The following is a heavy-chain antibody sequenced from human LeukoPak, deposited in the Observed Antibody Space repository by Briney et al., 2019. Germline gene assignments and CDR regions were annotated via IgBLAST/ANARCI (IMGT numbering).Heavy chain of an antibody. D-gene: IGHD1-1*01. CDR3: ARELLGRNWNYFDY. CDR2: IYYSGST. Sequence: PSETLSLTCTVSGGSISSSSYYWGWIRQPPGKGLEWIGSIYYSGSTYYNPSLKSRVTISVDTSKNQFSLKLSSVTAADTAVYYCARELLGRNWNYFDYWGQGTLVTVSS. V-gene: IGHV4-39*02. CDR1: GGSISSSSYY. J-gene: IGHJ4*02.